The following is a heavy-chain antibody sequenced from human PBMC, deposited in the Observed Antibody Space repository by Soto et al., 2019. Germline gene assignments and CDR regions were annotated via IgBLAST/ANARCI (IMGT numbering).Heavy chain of an antibody. CDR3: ATFTPGIAVDLYSFDI. J-gene: IGHJ6*02. CDR1: GYTLTELS. V-gene: IGHV1-24*01. D-gene: IGHD6-19*01. CDR2: FDPEDGET. Sequence: ASVKVSCKVSGYTLTELSMHWVRQAPGKGLEWMGGFDPEDGETNYSQKFQVRVTMTEDTSTDTSYMELSSLRSEDTAVYYCATFTPGIAVDLYSFDIWRHVTTVPVSS.